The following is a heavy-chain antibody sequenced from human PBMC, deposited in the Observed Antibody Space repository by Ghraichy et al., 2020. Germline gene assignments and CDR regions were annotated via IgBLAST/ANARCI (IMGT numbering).Heavy chain of an antibody. J-gene: IGHJ4*02. CDR2: INHEGIT. D-gene: IGHD1-26*01. Sequence: SLTCAVYGGPFSGYYWSWIRQPPGKGLEWIGQINHEGITDYNPSLKSRVTISLDRSQDQFSLKLTSVTAADTAVYYCATLGGGLATSTAWATVNYFDYWGQGTLVTVSS. CDR1: GGPFSGYY. V-gene: IGHV4-34*01. CDR3: ATLGGGLATSTAWATVNYFDY.